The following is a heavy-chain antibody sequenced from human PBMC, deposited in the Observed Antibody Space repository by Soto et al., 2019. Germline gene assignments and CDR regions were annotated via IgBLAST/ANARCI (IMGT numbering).Heavy chain of an antibody. Sequence: GDSISSSSYYWGWIRQPPGKGLEWIGSIYYSGSTYYNPSLKSRVTISVDTSKNQFSLKLSSVTAADTAVYYCARPPTANLDAFDIWGQGTMVTVSS. CDR3: ARPPTANLDAFDI. D-gene: IGHD7-27*01. J-gene: IGHJ3*02. CDR1: GDSISSSSYY. V-gene: IGHV4-39*01. CDR2: IYYSGST.